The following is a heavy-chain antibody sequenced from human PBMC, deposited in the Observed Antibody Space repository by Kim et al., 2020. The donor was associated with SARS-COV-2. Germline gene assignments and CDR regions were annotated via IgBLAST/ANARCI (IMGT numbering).Heavy chain of an antibody. CDR3: AKDIGAAGHNWFDP. CDR2: ISWNSGSI. V-gene: IGHV3-9*01. D-gene: IGHD6-19*01. Sequence: GGSLRLSCAASGFTFDDYAMHWVRQAPGKGLEWVSGISWNSGSIGYADSVKGRFTISRDNAKNSLYLQMNSLRAEDTALYYCAKDIGAAGHNWFDPWGQGTLVTVSS. J-gene: IGHJ5*02. CDR1: GFTFDDYA.